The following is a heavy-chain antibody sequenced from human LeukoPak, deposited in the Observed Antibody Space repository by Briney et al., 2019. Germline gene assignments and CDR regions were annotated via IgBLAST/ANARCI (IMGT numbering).Heavy chain of an antibody. CDR2: VNSNSGGP. V-gene: IGHV1-2*06. Sequence: ASVKVSCKASGYTFTGYYIHWVRRAPGQGLEWMGRVNSNSGGPDYAQKFQGRVTITRDTSASTAYMELSSLRSEDTAVYYCARDLETTVTTGTFDYWGQGTLVTVSS. CDR3: ARDLETTVTTGTFDY. D-gene: IGHD4-17*01. CDR1: GYTFTGYY. J-gene: IGHJ4*02.